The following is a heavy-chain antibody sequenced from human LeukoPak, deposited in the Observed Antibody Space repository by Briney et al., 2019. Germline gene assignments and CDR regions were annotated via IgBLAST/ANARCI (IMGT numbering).Heavy chain of an antibody. D-gene: IGHD3-10*01. V-gene: IGHV3-23*01. CDR3: AKNRGPLDI. Sequence: GGSLRLSCAASGFTFSDFAMTWVRQATGKGLEWVSSIDAAGTYYADSVKGRFTISRDNSKNTVYLQLNSLRVDDTAVYYCAKNRGPLDIRGQGTMVIVPS. CDR2: IDAAGT. CDR1: GFTFSDFA. J-gene: IGHJ3*02.